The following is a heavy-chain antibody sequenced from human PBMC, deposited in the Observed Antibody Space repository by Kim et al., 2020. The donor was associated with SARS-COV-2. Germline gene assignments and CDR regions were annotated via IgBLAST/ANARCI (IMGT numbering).Heavy chain of an antibody. D-gene: IGHD2-2*01. V-gene: IGHV1-2*02. CDR3: ARYGTAADVYNWFDP. CDR2: INPNSGGT. Sequence: ASVKVSCKASGYTFTDYYMHWVRQAPGQGLEWMGWINPNSGGTNYAQKFQGRVTMTRDTSISTAYLELSRLKSDDTAVYFCARYGTAADVYNWFDPWGQGTLVTVSS. J-gene: IGHJ5*02. CDR1: GYTFTDYY.